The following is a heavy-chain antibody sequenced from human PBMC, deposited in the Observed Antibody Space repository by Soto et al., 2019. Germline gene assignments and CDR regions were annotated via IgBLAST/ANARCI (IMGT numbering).Heavy chain of an antibody. CDR2: ISTSGDTI. CDR1: GFIFIDYY. V-gene: IGHV3-11*01. CDR3: ARDAPYCSSNNCHTRNPRWFDP. Sequence: GGSLRLSCAASGFIFIDYYMSWIRQAPGKGLEWVSYISTSGDTIYYADSVKGRFTISRDNAQNSLYLQMNSLRAEDTAIYYCARDAPYCSSNNCHTRNPRWFDPWGQGTLVTVSS. J-gene: IGHJ5*02. D-gene: IGHD2-2*02.